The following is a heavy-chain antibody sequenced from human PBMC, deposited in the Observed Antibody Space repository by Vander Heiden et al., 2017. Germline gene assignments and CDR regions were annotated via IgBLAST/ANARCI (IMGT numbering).Heavy chain of an antibody. Sequence: EVQLLESGGGLVQPGGSLRLSCSASGFPFSTYAIGWVRQAPGKGLEWVSSMSGSGGSTYYADYVKGRFTISRDNSKNTLYLQMNSLRAEDTAVYYCAKDRWFGESHNRFDSWGQGTLVTVSP. CDR1: GFPFSTYA. D-gene: IGHD3-10*01. J-gene: IGHJ4*02. V-gene: IGHV3-23*01. CDR2: MSGSGGST. CDR3: AKDRWFGESHNRFDS.